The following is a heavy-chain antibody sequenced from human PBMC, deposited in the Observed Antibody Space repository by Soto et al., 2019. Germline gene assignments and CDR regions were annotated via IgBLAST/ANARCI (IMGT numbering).Heavy chain of an antibody. Sequence: PSETLSLTCAVSGYSISSGYYWGWIRQPPGKGLEWIGSIYHSGSTYYNPSLKSRVTISVDTSKNQFSLKLSSVTAADTAVYYCARGSYSSSWYANNYYYYYGMDVWGQGTTVTVSS. V-gene: IGHV4-38-2*01. J-gene: IGHJ6*02. D-gene: IGHD6-13*01. CDR3: ARGSYSSSWYANNYYYYYGMDV. CDR1: GYSISSGYY. CDR2: IYHSGST.